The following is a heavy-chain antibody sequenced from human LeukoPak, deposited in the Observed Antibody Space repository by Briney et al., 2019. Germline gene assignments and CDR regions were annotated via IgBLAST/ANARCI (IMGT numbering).Heavy chain of an antibody. V-gene: IGHV3-21*01. Sequence: PGGSLRLSCAASGFDFSIYGMSWVRQAPGKGLEWVSSINSRGNYIYYSDSLKGRFTISRDNARSSLYLQMSSLRAEDTAVYYCARRREHGSGSDWLWGQGTLVTVSP. J-gene: IGHJ4*02. CDR2: INSRGNYI. CDR3: ARRREHGSGSDWL. CDR1: GFDFSIYG. D-gene: IGHD3-10*01.